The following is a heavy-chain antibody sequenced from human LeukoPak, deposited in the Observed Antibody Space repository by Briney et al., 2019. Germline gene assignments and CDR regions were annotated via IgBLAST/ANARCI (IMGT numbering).Heavy chain of an antibody. V-gene: IGHV3-11*01. CDR2: ITYNGGAM. CDR1: GSALSDSY. D-gene: IGHD3-16*01. Sequence: GGSLRLSCAASGSALSDSYMSWTRQAAGKGLEWVSYITYNGGAMYYADSLKGRFTISRDNAKNSLYLQTNSLRAEDTAVYYCARGHLEWGAWGQGTLVTVSS. J-gene: IGHJ5*02. CDR3: ARGHLEWGA.